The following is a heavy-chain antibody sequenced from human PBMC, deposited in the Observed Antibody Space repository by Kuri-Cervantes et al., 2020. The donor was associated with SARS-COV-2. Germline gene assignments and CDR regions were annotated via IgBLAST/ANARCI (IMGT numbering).Heavy chain of an antibody. V-gene: IGHV1-18*01. CDR3: ATSSVVGVLSYWFDP. CDR1: GYTFTSYG. D-gene: IGHD3-3*01. J-gene: IGHJ5*02. CDR2: INPNSGGT. Sequence: ASVKVSCKASGYTFTSYGISWVRQAPGQGLEWMGWINPNSGGTNYAQKFQGRVTMTRDTSTSTVYMELSSLRSEDTAVYYCATSSVVGVLSYWFDPWGQGTLVTVSS.